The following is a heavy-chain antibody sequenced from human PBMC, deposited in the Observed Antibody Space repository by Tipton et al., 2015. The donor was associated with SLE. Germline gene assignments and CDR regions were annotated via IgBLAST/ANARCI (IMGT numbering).Heavy chain of an antibody. D-gene: IGHD5-18*01. CDR1: GGSFSGYY. CDR2: ITHTGST. V-gene: IGHV4-34*01. Sequence: TLSLTCAVYGGSFSGYYWSWIRQSPGKGLEWIGEITHTGSTTYNPSLKSRVTISIDRSRNQFSLRLSSVTAADTAVYYCARHFEAAMASNFDYWGQGTLVTVSS. J-gene: IGHJ4*02. CDR3: ARHFEAAMASNFDY.